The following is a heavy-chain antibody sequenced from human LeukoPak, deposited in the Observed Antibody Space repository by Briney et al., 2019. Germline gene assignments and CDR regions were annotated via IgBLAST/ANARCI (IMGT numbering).Heavy chain of an antibody. V-gene: IGHV3-33*06. Sequence: PGRSLRLSCAASGFTFSSYGMHWVRQAPGKGLVWVAVIWYDGSNEYYADSVKGRFTISRDNSKNTLYLQMNSLRAEDTAVYYCAKAGLWVNYYDSSGYDYWGQGTLVTVSS. CDR3: AKAGLWVNYYDSSGYDY. CDR1: GFTFSSYG. D-gene: IGHD3-22*01. CDR2: IWYDGSNE. J-gene: IGHJ4*02.